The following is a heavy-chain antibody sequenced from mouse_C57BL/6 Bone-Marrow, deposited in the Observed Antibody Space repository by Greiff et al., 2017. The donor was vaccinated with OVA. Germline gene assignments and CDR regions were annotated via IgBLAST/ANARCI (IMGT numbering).Heavy chain of an antibody. Sequence: VQLQQSGPELVKPGASVKISCKASGYAFSSSWMNWVKQRPGKGLEWIGRIYPGDGDTNYNGKFKGKATLTADKSSSTAYMQRSSLTSEDSAVYFWARHEDGYYASYFDYWGQGTTLTVSS. CDR2: IYPGDGDT. D-gene: IGHD2-3*01. CDR3: ARHEDGYYASYFDY. J-gene: IGHJ2*01. V-gene: IGHV1-82*01. CDR1: GYAFSSSW.